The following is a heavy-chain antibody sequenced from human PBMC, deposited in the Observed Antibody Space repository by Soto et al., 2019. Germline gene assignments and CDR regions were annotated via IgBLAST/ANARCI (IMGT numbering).Heavy chain of an antibody. CDR2: IKSKTDGGTT. CDR1: GFTFSNAW. CDR3: TTAPMAYSSGYYYVFPVFDY. D-gene: IGHD3-22*01. Sequence: PGGSLRLTCAASGFTFSNAWMNWVRQAPGKGLEWVGRIKSKTDGGTTDYAAPVKGRFTISRDDSKNTLYLQMNSLKTEDTAVYYCTTAPMAYSSGYYYVFPVFDYWGQGTLVTVSS. J-gene: IGHJ4*02. V-gene: IGHV3-15*07.